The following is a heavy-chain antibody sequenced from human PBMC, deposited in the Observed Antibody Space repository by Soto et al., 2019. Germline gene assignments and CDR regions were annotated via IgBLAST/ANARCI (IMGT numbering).Heavy chain of an antibody. J-gene: IGHJ3*01. D-gene: IGHD6-13*01. CDR1: GFTISDHY. CDR3: ARISAAVSNAFDV. CDR2: SRNKSKKYTT. V-gene: IGHV3-72*01. Sequence: EVQVVESGGGLVQPGGSLRLSCAGSGFTISDHYMDWVRQAPGKGLEWVGRSRNKSKKYTTEYAASVKGRFTIARDDSKNSLYLQMNSLDTEDTALYYCARISAAVSNAFDVWGQGTMVTVSS.